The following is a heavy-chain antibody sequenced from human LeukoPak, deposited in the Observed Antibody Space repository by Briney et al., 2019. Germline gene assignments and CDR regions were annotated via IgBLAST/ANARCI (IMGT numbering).Heavy chain of an antibody. CDR3: ARRGGREQLMPYSLDY. Sequence: PSETQSLTCTVSGGSISGYYSNWIRQPPEKGLEGIGYISSSGNTNYNPSLKSRVTISVDTSRNQFSLRLSSVTSADTAVYYCARRGGREQLMPYSLDYWGQGTLVTVSS. D-gene: IGHD6-13*01. CDR2: ISSSGNT. V-gene: IGHV4-4*09. CDR1: GGSISGYY. J-gene: IGHJ4*02.